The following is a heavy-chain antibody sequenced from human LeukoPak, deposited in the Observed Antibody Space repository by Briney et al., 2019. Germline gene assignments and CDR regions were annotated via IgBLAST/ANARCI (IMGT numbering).Heavy chain of an antibody. V-gene: IGHV7-4-1*02. CDR1: GYIFSRYA. CDR2: INTNNGSP. D-gene: IGHD4/OR15-4a*01. J-gene: IGHJ4*02. CDR3: GRDANLDF. Sequence: ASVKVSCKASGYIFSRYAIHWVRQAPGQGLEWMGWINTNNGSPTYAQGFKGRLVFFLDTSANTAYLQISGLKTEDTAMYYCGRDANLDFWGQGTLVTVSS.